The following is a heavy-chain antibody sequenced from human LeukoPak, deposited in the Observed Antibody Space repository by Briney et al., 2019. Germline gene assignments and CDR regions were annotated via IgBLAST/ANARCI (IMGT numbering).Heavy chain of an antibody. J-gene: IGHJ4*02. D-gene: IGHD1/OR15-1a*01. Sequence: GESLKISCKGSGYSFITYWIGWVRQMPGKGLEWMGIIYPGDSDTRYSPSFQGQVTISVDKSLSTAYLQWSSLKASDTAIYYCTRRDWQVNKGYFFDYWGQGTLVTVSS. CDR1: GYSFITYW. V-gene: IGHV5-51*01. CDR3: TRRDWQVNKGYFFDY. CDR2: IYPGDSDT.